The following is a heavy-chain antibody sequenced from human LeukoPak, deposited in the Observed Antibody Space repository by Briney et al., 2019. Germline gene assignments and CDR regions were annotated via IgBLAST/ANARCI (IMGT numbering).Heavy chain of an antibody. V-gene: IGHV3-23*01. J-gene: IGHJ4*02. CDR1: GFTFSSYA. Sequence: GGSLRLSCAASGFTFSSYAMSWVRQAPGKGLEWVSTISGSGGSTYYADSVKGRFTISRDNSKNTLYLQMNSLRAEDTAVYYCAKPLVATIFYYFDYWGQGTLVTVSS. CDR2: ISGSGGST. D-gene: IGHD5-12*01. CDR3: AKPLVATIFYYFDY.